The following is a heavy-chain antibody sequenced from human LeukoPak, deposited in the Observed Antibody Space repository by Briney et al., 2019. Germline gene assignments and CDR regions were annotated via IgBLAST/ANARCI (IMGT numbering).Heavy chain of an antibody. CDR1: GFIFGRDS. Sequence: GGSLRLSCAASGFIFGRDSMNWVRQAPGKGLEWVSVVYSAGGTNYADSVKDRFSISRDDSKNTVHLHMNSLRAEDTAVYYCARTSLAYCGGDCYPFDYWGQGTLDTVSS. CDR2: VYSAGGT. J-gene: IGHJ4*02. V-gene: IGHV3-66*01. CDR3: ARTSLAYCGGDCYPFDY. D-gene: IGHD2-21*02.